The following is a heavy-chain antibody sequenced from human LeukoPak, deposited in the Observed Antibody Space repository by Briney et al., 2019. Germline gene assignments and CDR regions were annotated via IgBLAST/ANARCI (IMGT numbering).Heavy chain of an antibody. V-gene: IGHV4-61*01. CDR3: ARDSFYSGSDY. CDR1: GGSVSSGGSVSSGRSY. J-gene: IGHJ4*02. Sequence: PSETLSLTCTVSGGSVSSGGSVSSGRSYWSWIRQPPGKGLEWIGNVSYSGSTNYHPSLHSRVTISIDTSKNQFSLKLSSVTAADTAVYFCARDSFYSGSDYWGQGTLVTVSS. CDR2: VSYSGST. D-gene: IGHD1-26*01.